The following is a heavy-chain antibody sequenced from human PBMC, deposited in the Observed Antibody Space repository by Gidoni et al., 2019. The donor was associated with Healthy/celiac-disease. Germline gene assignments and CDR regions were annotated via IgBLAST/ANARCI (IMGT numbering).Heavy chain of an antibody. J-gene: IGHJ4*02. CDR3: TTVYGSGSYPADY. V-gene: IGHV3-73*02. D-gene: IGHD3-10*01. CDR2: IRSKANSYAT. CDR1: GLAFRGSA. Sequence: EVQLVESGGGLVQPGGSLRLSCAASGLAFRGSAMHWVRQASGKGLEWVGRIRSKANSYATAYAASVKGRFTISRDDSKNTAYLQMNSLKTEDTAVYYCTTVYGSGSYPADYWGQGTLVTVSS.